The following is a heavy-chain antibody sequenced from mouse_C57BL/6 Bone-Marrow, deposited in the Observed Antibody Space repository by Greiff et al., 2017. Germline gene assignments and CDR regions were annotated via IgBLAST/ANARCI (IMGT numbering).Heavy chain of an antibody. CDR3: ARDGYYAWFAY. J-gene: IGHJ3*01. Sequence: QVQLQQPGAELVKPGASVKLSCKASGYTFTSYWLQWVKQRPGQGLEWIGEIDPSDSYTNYNQKFKGKATLTVDPSSSTAYMQLSSLTSEDSAVYYCARDGYYAWFAYWGQGTLVTVSA. CDR2: IDPSDSYT. V-gene: IGHV1-50*01. D-gene: IGHD2-3*01. CDR1: GYTFTSYW.